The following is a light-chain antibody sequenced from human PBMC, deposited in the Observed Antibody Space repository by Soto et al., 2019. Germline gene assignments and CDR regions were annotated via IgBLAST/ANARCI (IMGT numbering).Light chain of an antibody. CDR1: SSDVGSYDL. Sequence: QSALTQPASVSGSPGQSFTISCTGSSSDVGSYDLVSWYQHHPDKAPKLVIFETSKRPSGVSHRFSGSKSGNTASLTISGLQTEDEADYYCCSYAGSSSWVFGGGTKLTVL. CDR2: ETS. J-gene: IGLJ3*02. CDR3: CSYAGSSSWV. V-gene: IGLV2-23*01.